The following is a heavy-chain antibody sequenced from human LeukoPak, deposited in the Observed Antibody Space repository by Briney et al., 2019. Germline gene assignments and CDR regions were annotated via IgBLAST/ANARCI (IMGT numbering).Heavy chain of an antibody. CDR2: IHSDGTT. D-gene: IGHD3-16*01. Sequence: SETLSLTCSVSGGSLTDYYWGWIRQPPGKGLEFIGYIHSDGTTNYDSSLQSRVAISLDTSKIQFSLRLYSVTAADTALYFCARLNLRGGEALHFDSWGQGTLVTVSS. CDR3: ARLNLRGGEALHFDS. CDR1: GGSLTDYY. V-gene: IGHV4-4*09. J-gene: IGHJ4*02.